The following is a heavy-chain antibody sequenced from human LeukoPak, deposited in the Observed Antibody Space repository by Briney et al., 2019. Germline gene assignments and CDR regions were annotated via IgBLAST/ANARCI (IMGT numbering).Heavy chain of an antibody. Sequence: PGGSLRLSCAASGSTFSSYSINWVRQAPGKGLEWVSSISVRSNYIYYADSVRGRFRISRDDARDSLYLQMNSLRAEDTAVYYCVRLRRNRDTSGFYYYYDFWGQGTLVTVSS. CDR1: GSTFSSYS. J-gene: IGHJ4*02. CDR3: VRLRRNRDTSGFYYYYDF. V-gene: IGHV3-21*01. CDR2: ISVRSNYI. D-gene: IGHD3-22*01.